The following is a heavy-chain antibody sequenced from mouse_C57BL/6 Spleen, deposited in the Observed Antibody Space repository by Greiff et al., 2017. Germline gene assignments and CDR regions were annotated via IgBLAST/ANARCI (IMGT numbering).Heavy chain of an antibody. J-gene: IGHJ4*01. CDR2: ISDGGSYT. V-gene: IGHV5-4*03. D-gene: IGHD4-1*01. Sequence: DVKLVESGGGLVKPGGSLKLSCAASGFTFSSYAMSWVRQTPEKRLEWVATISDGGSYTNYPDNVKGRFTISRDNAKNNLYLQLSHLKSEDTAVYYCARGLGLYGYAMDYWGQGTSVTVSS. CDR3: ARGLGLYGYAMDY. CDR1: GFTFSSYA.